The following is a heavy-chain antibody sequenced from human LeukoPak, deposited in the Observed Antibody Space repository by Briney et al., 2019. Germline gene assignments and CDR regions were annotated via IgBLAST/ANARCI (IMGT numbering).Heavy chain of an antibody. Sequence: ASVRVSCKASGYTFTSYGISWVRQAPGQGLEWMGWIGAYNGNTNYAQKLQGRVTMTTDTYTSTAYMELRSLRSDDTAVYSCATEPYGAYEGPTWFDPSGPGTLVTASS. J-gene: IGHJ5*02. CDR1: GYTFTSYG. CDR3: ATEPYGAYEGPTWFDP. V-gene: IGHV1-18*01. CDR2: IGAYNGNT. D-gene: IGHD4-17*01.